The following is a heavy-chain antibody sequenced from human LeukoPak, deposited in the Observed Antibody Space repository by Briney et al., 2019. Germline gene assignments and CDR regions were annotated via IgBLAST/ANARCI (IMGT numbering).Heavy chain of an antibody. CDR1: GFSFSDAW. Sequence: GGSLRLSCAASGFSFSDAWMSWVRQAPGKGLEWVGRIKSKTDYETTDYAAPVIGRFTISRDDYKNTVFLQMSGLKTEDTAVYYCTADATSNWNYGDYWGQGVLVTVSS. V-gene: IGHV3-15*01. J-gene: IGHJ4*02. CDR3: TADATSNWNYGDY. D-gene: IGHD1-7*01. CDR2: IKSKTDYETT.